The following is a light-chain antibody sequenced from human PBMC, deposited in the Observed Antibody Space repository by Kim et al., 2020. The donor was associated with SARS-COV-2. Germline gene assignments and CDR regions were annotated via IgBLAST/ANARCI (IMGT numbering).Light chain of an antibody. CDR3: AAWDDSLSGVV. CDR1: GSNIGSNY. CDR2: RNN. V-gene: IGLV1-47*01. Sequence: GQRVTFSCSGSGSNIGSNYVYWYQQLPGTAPELLIYRNNQRPSGVPDRFSGSKSGTSASLAISGLRSEDEADYYCAAWDDSLSGVVFGGGTQLTVL. J-gene: IGLJ2*01.